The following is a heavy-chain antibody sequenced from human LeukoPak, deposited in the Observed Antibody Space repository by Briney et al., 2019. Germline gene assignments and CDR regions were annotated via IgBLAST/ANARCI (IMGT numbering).Heavy chain of an antibody. Sequence: QSGGSLRLSCTASGFTLSSYWMTWVRQAPGKGLEWVANIEPAGSATYYVDSVKGRFTISRDNAKNLLYLQMNSLRAEDSAVYHCGRFGYVAAVDSWGQGALVTVSS. D-gene: IGHD2-15*01. V-gene: IGHV3-7*01. CDR2: IEPAGSAT. CDR1: GFTLSSYW. J-gene: IGHJ4*02. CDR3: GRFGYVAAVDS.